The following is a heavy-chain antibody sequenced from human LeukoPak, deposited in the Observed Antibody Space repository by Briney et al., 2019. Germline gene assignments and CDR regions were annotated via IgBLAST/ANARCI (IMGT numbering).Heavy chain of an antibody. CDR1: GGTFSSYA. Sequence: SVKVSCKASGGTFSSYAISWVRQAPGQGLEGMGGIIPIFGTANYAQKFQGRVTTTTDESTSTAYMELSSLRPEDTAVYYCARTTPDCSGGSCYSYNWFDPWGQGTLVTVSS. V-gene: IGHV1-69*05. J-gene: IGHJ5*02. CDR2: IIPIFGTA. CDR3: ARTTPDCSGGSCYSYNWFDP. D-gene: IGHD2-15*01.